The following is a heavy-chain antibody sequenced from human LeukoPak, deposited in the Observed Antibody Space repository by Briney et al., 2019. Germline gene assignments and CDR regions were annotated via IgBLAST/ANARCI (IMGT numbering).Heavy chain of an antibody. CDR2: ISSSSSTI. Sequence: GGSLRLSCAASGFTFSSYSMNWVRQAPGKGLEWVSYISSSSSTIYYADSVKGRFTISRDNAKNSLYLQMNSLRAEDTAVYYCARAGDIVVVPAAIRKYNWFDPWGQGTLVTVSS. D-gene: IGHD2-2*02. CDR3: ARAGDIVVVPAAIRKYNWFDP. V-gene: IGHV3-48*01. CDR1: GFTFSSYS. J-gene: IGHJ5*02.